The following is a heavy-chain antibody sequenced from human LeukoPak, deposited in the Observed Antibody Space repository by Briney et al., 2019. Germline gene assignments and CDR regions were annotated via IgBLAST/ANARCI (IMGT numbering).Heavy chain of an antibody. CDR1: GGSISSYY. Sequence: PSETLSLTCTVSGGSISSYYWSWIRQPAGKELEWLGRFYASGSPIYNPSLNSRVTMSLDTSKNQFSLRLSSVTAADTAVYYCARQRDGWLFDYWGQGTLVTVSS. D-gene: IGHD5-24*01. V-gene: IGHV4-4*07. J-gene: IGHJ4*02. CDR3: ARQRDGWLFDY. CDR2: FYASGSP.